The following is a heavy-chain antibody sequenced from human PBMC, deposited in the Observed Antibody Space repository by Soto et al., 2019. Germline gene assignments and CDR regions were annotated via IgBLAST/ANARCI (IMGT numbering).Heavy chain of an antibody. CDR2: ISAYNGKT. CDR1: GYPFTSYG. V-gene: IGHV1-18*01. Sequence: QVQLVQSGAEVKKPGASVKVSCKTSGYPFTSYGINWVRQAPGQGPEWMGWISAYNGKTSYTQKFQGRVTMTTDTSTSTPYLELRSLRSDDTAVYYCPRDRLIAVTGLLHYWGQGTLVTVSS. CDR3: PRDRLIAVTGLLHY. J-gene: IGHJ4*02. D-gene: IGHD6-19*01.